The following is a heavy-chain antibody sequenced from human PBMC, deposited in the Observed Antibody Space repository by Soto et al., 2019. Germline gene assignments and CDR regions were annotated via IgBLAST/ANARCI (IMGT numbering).Heavy chain of an antibody. D-gene: IGHD2-2*01. J-gene: IGHJ6*02. CDR1: GFTFNSYG. V-gene: IGHV3-30*18. Sequence: LRLSCAASGFTFNSYGMHWVRQAPGKGLEWVTVISYDGSNKYYADSVKGRFTISRDNSKNTLYLQMNSLRVEDTAVYYCAKVTGYCSSSSCSRDYYYYYGMDVWGQGTTVTVSS. CDR2: ISYDGSNK. CDR3: AKVTGYCSSSSCSRDYYYYYGMDV.